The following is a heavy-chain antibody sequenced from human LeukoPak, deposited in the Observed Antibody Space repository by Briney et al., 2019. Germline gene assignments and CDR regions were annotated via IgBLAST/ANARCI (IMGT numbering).Heavy chain of an antibody. CDR1: GFTFSSYG. CDR3: ARGQDYGDSNWFDP. CDR2: IWYDGSNK. V-gene: IGHV3-33*01. J-gene: IGHJ5*02. Sequence: GGSLRLSCAASGFTFSSYGMHWVRQAPGKGLKWVAVIWYDGSNKYNTDSVKGRFTVFRDNSKNTLYLQMNSLRVEDTAVYYCARGQDYGDSNWFDPWGQGALVTVSS. D-gene: IGHD4-17*01.